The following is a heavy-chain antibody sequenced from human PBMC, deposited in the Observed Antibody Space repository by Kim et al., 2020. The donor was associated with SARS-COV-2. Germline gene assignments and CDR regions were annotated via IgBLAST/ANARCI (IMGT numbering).Heavy chain of an antibody. CDR3: ARVGHLGADYWGAQLYYFDY. Sequence: GGSLRPSCAASGFTFSRSWMHWVRQAPGKGLVWVSRINSDGSSTSYADSVKGRFTISRDNAKNTLYLQMNRLRAEDTAVYYCARVGHLGADYWGAQLYYFDYWGQGTLVTVSS. CDR1: GFTFSRSW. CDR2: INSDGSST. V-gene: IGHV3-74*01. J-gene: IGHJ4*02. D-gene: IGHD7-27*01.